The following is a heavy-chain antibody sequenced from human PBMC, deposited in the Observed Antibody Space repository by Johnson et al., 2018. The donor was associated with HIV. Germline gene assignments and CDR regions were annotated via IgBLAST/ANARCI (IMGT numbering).Heavy chain of an antibody. D-gene: IGHD5-24*01. J-gene: IGHJ3*02. CDR1: GITLDDYV. Sequence: VQLVESGGGLVQPGRSLRLSCAASGITLDDYVMHWVRQPPGKGLEWVAGITWNSYIVDYADSVKGRVTISRDTAKNSLYLQMNSLRAEDTAVYYCARKNGRWLQDGAFDIWGQGTMVTVSS. V-gene: IGHV3-9*01. CDR3: ARKNGRWLQDGAFDI. CDR2: ITWNSYIV.